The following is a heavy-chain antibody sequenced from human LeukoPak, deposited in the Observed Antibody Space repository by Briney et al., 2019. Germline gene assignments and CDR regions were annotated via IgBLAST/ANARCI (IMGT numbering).Heavy chain of an antibody. V-gene: IGHV4-39*07. CDR3: ARSADILTGFHHPYYFDY. CDR1: GGSISSSSYY. Sequence: SETLSLTCTVSGGSISSSSYYWGWIRQPPGKGLEWIGSIYYSGSTYYNPSLKSRVTISVDTSKNQFSLKLSSVTAADTAVYYCARSADILTGFHHPYYFDYWGQGTLVTVSS. J-gene: IGHJ4*02. CDR2: IYYSGST. D-gene: IGHD3-9*01.